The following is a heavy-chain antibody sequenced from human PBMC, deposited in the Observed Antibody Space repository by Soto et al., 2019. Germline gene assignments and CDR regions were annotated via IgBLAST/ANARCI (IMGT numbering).Heavy chain of an antibody. Sequence: PSETLSLTCTVSGSSNATSGYYWGWIRKHPGKGLEWIGSIFFSGGTYYNPSLQSRLTISVDTSKNQFSLKLSSVTAADTAVYYCARQVVDGAVAGSGSFDYWGQGTLVTVSS. V-gene: IGHV4-39*01. D-gene: IGHD3-10*01. CDR1: GSSNATSGYY. CDR2: IFFSGGT. CDR3: ARQVVDGAVAGSGSFDY. J-gene: IGHJ4*02.